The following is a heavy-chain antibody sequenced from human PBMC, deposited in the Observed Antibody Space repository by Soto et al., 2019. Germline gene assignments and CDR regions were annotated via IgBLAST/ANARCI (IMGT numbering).Heavy chain of an antibody. J-gene: IGHJ4*02. V-gene: IGHV3-30*18. Sequence: GGSLRLSCTASRFTFSSYGMHWVRQAPGKGLEWVAVISYDGSNKYYADSVKGRFSISRDNSKNTLYLQMNSLRAEDTAVYYCAKDPNIVATRPDYWGQGTLVTVSS. CDR3: AKDPNIVATRPDY. CDR2: ISYDGSNK. D-gene: IGHD5-12*01. CDR1: RFTFSSYG.